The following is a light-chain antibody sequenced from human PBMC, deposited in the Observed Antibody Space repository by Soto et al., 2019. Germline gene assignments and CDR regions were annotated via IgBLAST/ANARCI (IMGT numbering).Light chain of an antibody. CDR3: MQALQTPIT. CDR2: LGS. J-gene: IGKJ3*01. Sequence: DIVMTQSPLSLPVTPGEPASISCRSSQSLLHSNGYNYLDWYLQKPGQSPQLLIYLGSNRASEVPDRFSGSGSGTEFTLKISRVEAEDVGVYYCMQALQTPITFGPGTKVDIK. CDR1: QSLLHSNGYNY. V-gene: IGKV2-28*01.